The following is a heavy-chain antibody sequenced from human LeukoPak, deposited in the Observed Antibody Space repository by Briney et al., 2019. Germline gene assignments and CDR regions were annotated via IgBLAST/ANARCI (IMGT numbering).Heavy chain of an antibody. J-gene: IGHJ4*02. Sequence: GGSLRLSCAASGFTFNTYAMNWVRQAPGKGLEWVSTITGGGGSRYYADSVKGRFTISRDNSKNTLYLLMSSLRADDTAVYYCATYAPRCSTTTCLGYWGQGTLLTVSS. D-gene: IGHD2-2*01. CDR2: ITGGGGSR. V-gene: IGHV3-23*01. CDR1: GFTFNTYA. CDR3: ATYAPRCSTTTCLGY.